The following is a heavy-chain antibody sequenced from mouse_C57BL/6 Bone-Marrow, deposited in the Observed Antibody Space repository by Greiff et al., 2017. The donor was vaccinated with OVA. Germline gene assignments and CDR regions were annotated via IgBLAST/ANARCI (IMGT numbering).Heavy chain of an antibody. CDR3: ARGWLLRFDY. V-gene: IGHV5-4*03. Sequence: DVKLVESGGGLVKPGGSLKLSCAASGFTFSSYAMSWVRQTPEKRLEWVATISDGGSYTYYPDNVKGRFTISRDNAKNNLYLQMSHLKSEDTAMYYCARGWLLRFDYWGQGTTLTVSS. J-gene: IGHJ2*01. CDR1: GFTFSSYA. D-gene: IGHD2-3*01. CDR2: ISDGGSYT.